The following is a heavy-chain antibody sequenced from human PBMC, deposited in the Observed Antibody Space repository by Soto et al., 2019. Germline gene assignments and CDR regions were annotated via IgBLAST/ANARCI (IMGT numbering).Heavy chain of an antibody. CDR2: ISYDGSNK. V-gene: IGHV3-30-3*01. Sequence: GGSLRLSCAASGFTFSSYAMHWVRQAPGKGLEWVAVISYDGSNKYYADSVKGRFTISRDNSKNTLYLQMNSLRAEDTTVYYCARVWGDYWGQGTLVTVSS. CDR3: ARVWGDY. J-gene: IGHJ4*02. D-gene: IGHD3-16*01. CDR1: GFTFSSYA.